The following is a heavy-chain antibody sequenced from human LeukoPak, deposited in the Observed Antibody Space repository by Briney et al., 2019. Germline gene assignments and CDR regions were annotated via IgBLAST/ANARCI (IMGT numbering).Heavy chain of an antibody. CDR3: ARDCSGGSCYRWFDP. V-gene: IGHV1-18*01. J-gene: IGHJ5*02. CDR1: GYTFTSYG. Sequence: ASVKVSCKAPGYTFTSYGISWARQAPGQGLEWMGWISAYNGNTNYAQKLQGRVTMTTDTSTSTAYMELRSLRSDHTAVYYCARDCSGGSCYRWFDPWRQGTLVTVSS. D-gene: IGHD2-15*01. CDR2: ISAYNGNT.